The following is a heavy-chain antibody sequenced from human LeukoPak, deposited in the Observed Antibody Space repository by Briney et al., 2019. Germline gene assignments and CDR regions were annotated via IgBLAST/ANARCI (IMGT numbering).Heavy chain of an antibody. CDR3: ARGSIAVAGTFDY. CDR2: IYYSGST. J-gene: IGHJ4*02. D-gene: IGHD6-19*01. V-gene: IGHV4-59*01. CDR1: GGSISSYY. Sequence: SETLSLTCTVSGGSISSYYWSWIRQPPGKGLEWIGYIYYSGSTNYNPSLKSRVTISVDTSKNQFSLKLSSVTAADTAVYYCARGSIAVAGTFDYWGQGTLGTVSS.